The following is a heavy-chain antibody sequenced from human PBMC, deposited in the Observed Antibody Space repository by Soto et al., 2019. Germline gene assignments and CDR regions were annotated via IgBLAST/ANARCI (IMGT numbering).Heavy chain of an antibody. CDR1: GYIFSNFG. CDR3: AKDASSWFYYYYGMDV. D-gene: IGHD2-2*01. J-gene: IGHJ6*02. CDR2: ISGYNDNT. Sequence: QLQLVQSGPEVRKPGASVKVSCKASGYIFSNFGISWVRQAPGQGLEWMGWISGYNDNTNYAQKFQDRVRMTTDIATSTAYMELTTLRSEDTAVYYCAKDASSWFYYYYGMDVWGQGTTVTVSS. V-gene: IGHV1-18*01.